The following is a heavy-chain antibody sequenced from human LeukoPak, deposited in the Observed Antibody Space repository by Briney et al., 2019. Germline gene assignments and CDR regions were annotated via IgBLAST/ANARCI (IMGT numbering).Heavy chain of an antibody. CDR1: GFTFSSYE. D-gene: IGHD2-21*02. J-gene: IGHJ3*02. CDR2: INGNGSSI. CDR3: ARANLRAYCGGDCPDAFDI. Sequence: GGSLRLSCAASGFTFSSYEMNWVRQAPGKGLEWVSYINGNGSSIYYADSVKGRFTISRDNAKNSLYLQMNSLRAEDTAVYYCARANLRAYCGGDCPDAFDIWGQGTMVTVSS. V-gene: IGHV3-48*03.